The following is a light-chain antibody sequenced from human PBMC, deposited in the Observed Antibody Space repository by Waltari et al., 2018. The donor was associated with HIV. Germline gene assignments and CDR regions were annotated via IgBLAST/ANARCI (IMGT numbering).Light chain of an antibody. J-gene: IGLJ3*02. V-gene: IGLV3-21*02. CDR3: QVWDSSSDHRGV. CDR1: NTGRKS. CDR2: DDS. Sequence: SYVLTQPPSVSAAPGQTARITCGGNNTGRKSVNWYQKKPGQAPVLVVYDDSDRPSGIPERVSGSNSGNTATLTISRVEAGDEADYFCQVWDSSSDHRGVFGGGTKLTVL.